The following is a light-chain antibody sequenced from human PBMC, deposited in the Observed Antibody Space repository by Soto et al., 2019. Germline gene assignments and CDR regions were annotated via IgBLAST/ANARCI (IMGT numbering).Light chain of an antibody. CDR3: QQYGSSRWT. CDR2: GAS. CDR1: QSVSSSY. J-gene: IGKJ1*01. V-gene: IGKV3-20*01. Sequence: EIVLTQSPGTLSLSPGERATLSCRRSQSVSSSYLAWYQQKPGQAPRLLIYGASSRATGIAARFSGSGSGTDFTLTISRLEPEDFAVYYCQQYGSSRWTFGQGTKVDIK.